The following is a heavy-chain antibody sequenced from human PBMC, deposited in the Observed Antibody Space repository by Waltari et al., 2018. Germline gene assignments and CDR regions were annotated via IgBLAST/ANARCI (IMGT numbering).Heavy chain of an antibody. CDR3: ARARATVTNDAFDI. D-gene: IGHD4-17*01. CDR1: GFTFSSYS. J-gene: IGHJ3*02. Sequence: EVQLVESGGGLVKPGGSLRLSCAASGFTFSSYSMNWVRQAPGKGLEWVSSISSSSSSIYYADSVKGRFTISRDNAKNSLYLQMNSLRAEDTAVYYCARARATVTNDAFDIWGQGTMVTVSS. CDR2: ISSSSSSI. V-gene: IGHV3-21*01.